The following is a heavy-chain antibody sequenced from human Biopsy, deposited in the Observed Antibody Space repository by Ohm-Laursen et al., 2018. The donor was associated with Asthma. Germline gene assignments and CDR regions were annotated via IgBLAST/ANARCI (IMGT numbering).Heavy chain of an antibody. CDR2: ISFDGSNK. V-gene: IGHV3-30*18. Sequence: SLRLSCTASGFTFSNYGMHWVRQAPGKGLDWVAVISFDGSNKNYTDSVKGRFTISRDNSRNTLHLQMNSLRAEDTAVYYCAKDVFPGWELRRGPDYWGQGSLVTVSS. D-gene: IGHD1-26*01. J-gene: IGHJ4*02. CDR1: GFTFSNYG. CDR3: AKDVFPGWELRRGPDY.